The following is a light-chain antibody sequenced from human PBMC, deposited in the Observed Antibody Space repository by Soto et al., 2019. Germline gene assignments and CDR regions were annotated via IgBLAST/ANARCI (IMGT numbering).Light chain of an antibody. V-gene: IGKV1-5*01. J-gene: IGKJ1*01. CDR2: HAS. CDR3: QQYNSYS. Sequence: DIQMTQSPSNLPASVGDRVTLTCRPSQSISNCLAWYQQKPGTAPKVLIYHASNLQSGVPSRVSGWGSGTEFTLTISSLQHDDFATYYCQQYNSYSVGQGTNVDI. CDR1: QSISNC.